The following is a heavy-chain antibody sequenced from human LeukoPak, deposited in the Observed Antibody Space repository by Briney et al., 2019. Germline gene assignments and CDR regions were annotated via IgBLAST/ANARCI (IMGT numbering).Heavy chain of an antibody. V-gene: IGHV1-69*13. J-gene: IGHJ6*03. Sequence: ASVKVSCKASGGTFSSYAISWVRQAPGQGLEWMGGIIPIFGTANYAQKFQGRVTITADESTSTAYMELSSLRSEDTAVYYCASFVEGYYYMDVWGKGTTVTVSS. CDR3: ASFVEGYYYMDV. CDR1: GGTFSSYA. CDR2: IIPIFGTA. D-gene: IGHD3-16*02.